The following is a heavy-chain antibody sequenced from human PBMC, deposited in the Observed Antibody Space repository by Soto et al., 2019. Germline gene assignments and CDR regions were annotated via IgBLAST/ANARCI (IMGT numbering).Heavy chain of an antibody. J-gene: IGHJ6*02. CDR1: GGTFSSYA. D-gene: IGHD2-2*01. V-gene: IGHV1-69*12. CDR3: ARQPYHLLPYYYYYSGMYF. CDR2: IIPIFGTA. Sequence: QVQLVQSGAEVKKPGSSVKVSCKASGGTFSSYAISWVRQAPGQGLEWMGGIIPIFGTANYAQKFQGRVTITADESTSTAYMERSSLRSEDTAVYYCARQPYHLLPYYYYYSGMYFWGQGTTVTVFS.